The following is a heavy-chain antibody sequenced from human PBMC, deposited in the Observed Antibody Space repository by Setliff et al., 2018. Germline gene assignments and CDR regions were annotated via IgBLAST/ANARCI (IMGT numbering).Heavy chain of an antibody. J-gene: IGHJ6*03. V-gene: IGHV4-4*08. CDR1: GASITSYY. Sequence: PSETLSLTCSVSGASITSYYWSWIRQPPGKGLEWIAYIHNNGRIKYNPALKSRVTISLDTSKNQFSLNLNSATAADTAVYYCARVFKVDCAGDGCDCYGARCYYFYMDVWGKGTTVTVSS. D-gene: IGHD2-21*01. CDR2: IHNNGRI. CDR3: ARVFKVDCAGDGCDCYGARCYYFYMDV.